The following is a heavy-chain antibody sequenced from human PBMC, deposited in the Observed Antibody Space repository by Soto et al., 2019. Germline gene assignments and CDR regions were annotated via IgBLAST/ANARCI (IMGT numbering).Heavy chain of an antibody. CDR1: GFTFSSYA. D-gene: IGHD6-13*01. V-gene: IGHV3-23*01. Sequence: EVQLLESGGGLVQPGGSLRLSCAASGFTFSSYAMSWVRQAPGKGLEWVSAISGSGGSTYYADSVKGRFTISRDNSKNTLYLQMISLRAEDTAVYYCAKQQLDGPDYFDYWGQGTLVTVSS. J-gene: IGHJ4*02. CDR3: AKQQLDGPDYFDY. CDR2: ISGSGGST.